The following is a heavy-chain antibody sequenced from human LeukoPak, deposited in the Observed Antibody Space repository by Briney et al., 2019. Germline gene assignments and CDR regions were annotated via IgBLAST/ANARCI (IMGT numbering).Heavy chain of an antibody. CDR2: IYWNEDD. Sequence: ESGPTLVNPTQTLTLTCTFSGFSLTTTGVGVGWVRQPPGKALEWLALIYWNEDDRYSPSLESRLTITKDTSKNQVVLTMTNMDPVDTATYYCAHTSYTLKAFDMWGQGTMVTVSS. CDR1: GFSLTTTGVG. V-gene: IGHV2-5*01. J-gene: IGHJ3*02. CDR3: AHTSYTLKAFDM. D-gene: IGHD1-20*01.